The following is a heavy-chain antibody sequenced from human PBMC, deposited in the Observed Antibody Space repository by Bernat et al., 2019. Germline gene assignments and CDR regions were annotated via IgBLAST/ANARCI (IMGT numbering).Heavy chain of an antibody. CDR2: IYHSGST. D-gene: IGHD1-7*01. CDR1: GGPVNDDNW. Sequence: HVQLQESGPGLVKPSGTLSLTCAVSGGPVNDDNWWSRVRQPPGKGLEWIGEIYHSGSTNYNPSLKSRVTVSVDTSRDQFSLYLSSVTAADTAVYYCAKNFFYSMDVWGQGTTVTVSS. J-gene: IGHJ6*02. V-gene: IGHV4-4*02. CDR3: AKNFFYSMDV.